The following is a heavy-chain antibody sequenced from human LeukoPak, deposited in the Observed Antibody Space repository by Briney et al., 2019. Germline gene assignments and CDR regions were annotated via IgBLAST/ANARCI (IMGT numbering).Heavy chain of an antibody. J-gene: IGHJ4*02. CDR3: AKGGIVVAVDY. Sequence: GGSLRLSCAASGSTFSDYAMSWVRQAPGKGLEWVSGISATGGSTNYADSVKGRFTISRDNSKNTLYLQMNSLRAEDTAVYYCAKGGIVVAVDYWGQGTLVTVSS. V-gene: IGHV3-23*01. CDR2: ISATGGST. D-gene: IGHD6-19*01. CDR1: GSTFSDYA.